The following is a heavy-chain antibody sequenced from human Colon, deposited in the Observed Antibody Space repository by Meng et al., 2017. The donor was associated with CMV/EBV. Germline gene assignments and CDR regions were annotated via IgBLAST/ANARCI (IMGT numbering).Heavy chain of an antibody. V-gene: IGHV1-8*01. CDR2: INLWNGNI. CDR1: GYTFNKHG. CDR3: ARGPPAGYCSSTSCYYYYYGMDV. J-gene: IGHJ6*02. D-gene: IGHD2-2*01. Sequence: ASVKVSCKASGYTFNKHGINWVRQAPGQGLEWMGWINLWNGNIEYAQKFQGRVTMTRNTSISTAYMELSSLRSEDTAVYYCARGPPAGYCSSTSCYYYYYGMDVWGQGTTVTVSS.